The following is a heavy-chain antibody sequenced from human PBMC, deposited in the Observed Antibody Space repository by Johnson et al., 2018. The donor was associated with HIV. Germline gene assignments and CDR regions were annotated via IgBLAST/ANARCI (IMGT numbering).Heavy chain of an antibody. D-gene: IGHD3-10*01. Sequence: VQLVESGGGLVQPGRSLRLSCVASGFIFEDYAMHWVRQAPGKGLEWVSGINWNNDNIGYADSVEGRFTISRDNAKNSLFLQMNSLGPEDTALYYCVKDTMLRGLLISYDAFHIWGQGTMVTVSS. J-gene: IGHJ3*02. V-gene: IGHV3-9*01. CDR2: INWNNDNI. CDR1: GFIFEDYA. CDR3: VKDTMLRGLLISYDAFHI.